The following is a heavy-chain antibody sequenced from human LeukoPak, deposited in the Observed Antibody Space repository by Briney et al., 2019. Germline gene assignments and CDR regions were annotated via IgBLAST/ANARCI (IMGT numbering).Heavy chain of an antibody. V-gene: IGHV1-2*02. D-gene: IGHD2-8*01. CDR2: VNPNSGYT. Sequence: ASVKVAHNPSAYTFTGYYMPWVRQAPGQGLEWMGWVNPNSGYTNYAQKFQGRVTMTRDTSISTAYMELSRLRSDDTAVYYGARGPSRYENDTNGYIGYWVWGSMVTVSS. CDR1: AYTFTGYY. CDR3: ARGPSRYENDTNGYIGY. J-gene: IGHJ4*02.